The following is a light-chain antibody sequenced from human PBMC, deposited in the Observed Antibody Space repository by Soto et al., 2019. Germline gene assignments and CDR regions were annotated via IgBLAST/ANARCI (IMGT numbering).Light chain of an antibody. CDR2: WAS. J-gene: IGKJ4*01. V-gene: IGKV4-1*01. CDR1: QTILYSSNNKNY. Sequence: DVVMTQSPESLAVSLGERATINCKSSQTILYSSNNKNYLAWYQQKPGQPPKLLISWASTRESGVPDRFSGSGSGTDFTLTISSLQAEDVAVYYCQQYYSTLTFGGGTKVEIK. CDR3: QQYYSTLT.